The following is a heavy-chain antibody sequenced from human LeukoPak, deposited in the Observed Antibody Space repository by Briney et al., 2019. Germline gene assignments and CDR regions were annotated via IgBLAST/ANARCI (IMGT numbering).Heavy chain of an antibody. D-gene: IGHD3-22*01. V-gene: IGHV4-59*08. CDR1: GGSISSYY. CDR3: ARQNPSDYYDSSGYSTPTHQFDI. J-gene: IGHJ3*02. Sequence: SETLSLTCTVSGGSISSYYWSWIRQPPGKGLEWIGYIYYSGSTNYNPSLKSRVTISVDTSKNQFSLKLSSVTAADTAVYYCARQNPSDYYDSSGYSTPTHQFDIWGQGTMVTVSS. CDR2: IYYSGST.